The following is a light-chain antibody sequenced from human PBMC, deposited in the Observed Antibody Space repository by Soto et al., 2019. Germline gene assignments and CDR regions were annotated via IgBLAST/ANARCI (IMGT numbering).Light chain of an antibody. CDR1: SSDVGSYDY. CDR2: EVT. J-gene: IGLJ1*01. V-gene: IGLV2-14*01. CDR3: SSHTSVNTRV. Sequence: SVLHQPASVSGSPGQSIAISCPGTSSDVGSYDYVSWYQQHPDKAPKLMIYEVTQRPSGVSNRFSGSKSGNTASLTISGLQAEDEADYYCSSHTSVNTRVFGTGTKVTVL.